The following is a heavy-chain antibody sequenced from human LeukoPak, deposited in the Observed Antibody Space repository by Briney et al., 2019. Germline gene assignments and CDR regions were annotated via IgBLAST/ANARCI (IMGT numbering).Heavy chain of an antibody. CDR1: GGSVSSGSYY. D-gene: IGHD5-24*01. CDR2: IFYSGST. J-gene: IGHJ4*02. V-gene: IGHV4-61*01. Sequence: PETLSLTCTVSGGSVSSGSYYWSWIRQPPGKGLEWIGYIFYSGSTDYNPSLKSRVSISVDTSKNQFSLKLSSVTAADTAAYYCARVRWLQLRYFDYWGQGTLVTVSS. CDR3: ARVRWLQLRYFDY.